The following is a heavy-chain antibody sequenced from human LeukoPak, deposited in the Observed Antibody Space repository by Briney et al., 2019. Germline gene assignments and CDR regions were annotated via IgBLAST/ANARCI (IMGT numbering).Heavy chain of an antibody. D-gene: IGHD6-13*01. V-gene: IGHV4-59*08. CDR3: ARHRVIAAAGTGVFDS. CDR1: GVSISTSY. Sequence: SETLSLTCSVSGVSISTSYWSWIRQPPGKGLEWIGYIYYSGSTNYNPSLKSRVTISVGTSKSQFSLKLSSVTAADTAIYYCARHRVIAAAGTGVFDSWGQGTPVTVSS. CDR2: IYYSGST. J-gene: IGHJ4*02.